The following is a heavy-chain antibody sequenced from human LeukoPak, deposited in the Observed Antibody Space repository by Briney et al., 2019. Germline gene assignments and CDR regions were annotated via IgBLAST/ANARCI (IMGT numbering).Heavy chain of an antibody. Sequence: GGSLRLSCAASGFTISSYSMNWVRQAPGKGLEWLSMFSISSTLYYADSVRGRFTISRDSAKNTVYLQLSSLRAEDTAVYYCARGGRLDQTDSRYLYYYYMDVWGKGTTVTVSS. CDR2: MFSISSTL. D-gene: IGHD3-10*01. CDR1: GFTISSYS. V-gene: IGHV3-48*04. CDR3: ARGGRLDQTDSRYLYYYYMDV. J-gene: IGHJ6*03.